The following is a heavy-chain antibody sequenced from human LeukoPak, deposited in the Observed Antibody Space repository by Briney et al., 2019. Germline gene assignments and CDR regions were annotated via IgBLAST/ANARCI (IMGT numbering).Heavy chain of an antibody. V-gene: IGHV1-24*01. CDR3: ATVKYYDILTGYYYFDY. Sequence: ASVKVSCKASGYTFTSYTMHWVRQAPGKGLEWMGGFDPEDGETIYAQKFQGRVTMTEDTSTDTAYMELSSLRSEDTAVYYCATVKYYDILTGYYYFDYWGQGTLVTVSS. CDR2: FDPEDGET. J-gene: IGHJ4*02. CDR1: GYTFTSYT. D-gene: IGHD3-9*01.